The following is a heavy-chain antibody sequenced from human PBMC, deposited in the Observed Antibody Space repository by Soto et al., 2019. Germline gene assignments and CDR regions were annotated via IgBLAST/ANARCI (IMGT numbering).Heavy chain of an antibody. V-gene: IGHV3-30*18. CDR2: ISYDGSNK. Sequence: GGSLRLSCAASGFTFSSYGMHWVRQAPGKGLEWVAVISYDGSNKYYADSVKGRFTISRDNSKNTLYLQMNSLRAEDTAVYYCAKNRRVVAATATYYYYYYGMDVWGQGTTVTVSS. J-gene: IGHJ6*02. CDR3: AKNRRVVAATATYYYYYYGMDV. CDR1: GFTFSSYG. D-gene: IGHD2-15*01.